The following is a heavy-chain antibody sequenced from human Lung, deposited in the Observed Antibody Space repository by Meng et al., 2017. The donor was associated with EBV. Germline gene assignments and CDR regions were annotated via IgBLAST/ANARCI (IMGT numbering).Heavy chain of an antibody. CDR1: GFTFSRFW. D-gene: IGHD3-10*01. V-gene: IGHV3-74*01. Sequence: VQLVEPGGALLQPGVSLRLSCAASGFTFSRFWMHWVRQVPGKGLVWVSRINENGAITTYADSAEGRFTISRDNAKNTVYLQMNSLRAEDTAVYYCSRDLAGSDDYWGQGTLVTVSS. J-gene: IGHJ4*02. CDR2: INENGAIT. CDR3: SRDLAGSDDY.